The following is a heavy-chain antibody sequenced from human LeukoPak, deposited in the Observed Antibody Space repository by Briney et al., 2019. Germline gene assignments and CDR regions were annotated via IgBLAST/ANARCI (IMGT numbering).Heavy chain of an antibody. CDR2: INPNSGGT. Sequence: GASVKVSCKASGYTFTGYYMHWVRHAPGQGLEWMGWINPNSGGTNYAQKFQGSVNMTRDTSISTAYLELSSLRPADPAVYYCARPLTRYYDILTGYYSSDAFAIWRQGTMVTVSS. V-gene: IGHV1-2*02. CDR1: GYTFTGYY. CDR3: ARPLTRYYDILTGYYSSDAFAI. D-gene: IGHD3-9*01. J-gene: IGHJ3*02.